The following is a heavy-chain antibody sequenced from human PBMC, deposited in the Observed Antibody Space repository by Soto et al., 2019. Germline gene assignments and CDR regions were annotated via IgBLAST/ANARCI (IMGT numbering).Heavy chain of an antibody. D-gene: IGHD3-22*01. J-gene: IGHJ4*02. CDR3: AWGSSGSSPRLDY. V-gene: IGHV4-59*01. Sequence: QVQLQESGPGLVKPSETLSLNCTVSGGPISSYYWSWIRQSPGKGLEWIGYIYYSGSTNYNPSLRSRFNIAVEASTNHFSRGLSSVTAADTAVYYCAWGSSGSSPRLDYWGQGTLVTVSS. CDR2: IYYSGST. CDR1: GGPISSYY.